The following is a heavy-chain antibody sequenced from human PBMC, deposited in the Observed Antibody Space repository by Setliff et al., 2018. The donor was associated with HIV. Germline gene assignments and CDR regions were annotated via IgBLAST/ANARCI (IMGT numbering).Heavy chain of an antibody. Sequence: PSETLSLTCTVSGASFIRSRYYWSWIRQPAGKGLEWIGRMYTSGSTNYNPSLKSRVTISGDTSKNQFSLKLSSVTAADTAVYSCARDMMYHYDRVEGFDIWGQGTMVTVSS. CDR3: ARDMMYHYDRVEGFDI. CDR2: MYTSGST. J-gene: IGHJ3*02. D-gene: IGHD3-22*01. V-gene: IGHV4-61*02. CDR1: GASFIRSRYY.